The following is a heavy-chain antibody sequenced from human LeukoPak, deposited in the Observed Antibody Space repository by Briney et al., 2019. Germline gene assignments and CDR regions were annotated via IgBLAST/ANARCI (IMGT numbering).Heavy chain of an antibody. CDR1: GYTFTSYG. J-gene: IGHJ4*02. Sequence: GASVKVSCKASGYTFTSYGISWVRQAPGQGLEWMGWISAYNGNTNYAQKLQGRATMTTDTSTSTAYMELRSLRSDDTAVYYCARDHRGYSYGYYDYWGQGTLVTVSS. V-gene: IGHV1-18*01. CDR2: ISAYNGNT. CDR3: ARDHRGYSYGYYDY. D-gene: IGHD5-18*01.